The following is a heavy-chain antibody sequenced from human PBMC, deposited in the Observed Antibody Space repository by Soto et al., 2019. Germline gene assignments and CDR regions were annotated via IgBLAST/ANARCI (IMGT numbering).Heavy chain of an antibody. Sequence: GGSLRLSCAASGFTFNSYWIHWVRQAPGEGLVWVSRINGDGSTTNYADSVKGRFASSRDNAKNTLYLQMNSLRAEDTAVYYCARAGNYRFDYWGQGTLVTVSS. V-gene: IGHV3-74*01. CDR2: INGDGSTT. D-gene: IGHD3-10*01. CDR3: ARAGNYRFDY. CDR1: GFTFNSYW. J-gene: IGHJ4*02.